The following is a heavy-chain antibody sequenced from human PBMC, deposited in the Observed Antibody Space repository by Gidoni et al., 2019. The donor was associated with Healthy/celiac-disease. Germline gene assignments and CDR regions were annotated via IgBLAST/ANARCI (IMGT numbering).Heavy chain of an antibody. J-gene: IGHJ5*02. CDR2: INHSGST. Sequence: QVQLQQWGAGLLKPSETLSLTCAVYGGSLSGYYWSWIRQPPGKGLEWIGEINHSGSTNYNPSLKSRVTISVDTSKNQFSLKLSSVTAADTAVYYCARNYCSSTSCYYAGWFDPWGQGTLVTVSS. CDR1: GGSLSGYY. CDR3: ARNYCSSTSCYYAGWFDP. D-gene: IGHD2-2*01. V-gene: IGHV4-34*01.